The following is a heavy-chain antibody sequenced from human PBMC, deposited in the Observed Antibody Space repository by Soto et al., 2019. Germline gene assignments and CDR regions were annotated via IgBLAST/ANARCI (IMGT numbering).Heavy chain of an antibody. CDR1: GGSISSYY. J-gene: IGHJ4*02. CDR2: IYYSGST. CDR3: ARHCSSTSCYVDY. D-gene: IGHD2-2*01. V-gene: IGHV4-59*08. Sequence: SETLSLTCTVSGGSISSYYWSWIRQPPGKGLEWIGYIYYSGSTNYNPSLKSRVTISVDTSKNQFSLKLSSVTAADTAVYYCARHCSSTSCYVDYWGQVTLVTVS.